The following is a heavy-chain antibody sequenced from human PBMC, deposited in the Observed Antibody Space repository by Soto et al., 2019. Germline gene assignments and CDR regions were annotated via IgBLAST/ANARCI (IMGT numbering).Heavy chain of an antibody. CDR2: ISYDGSNK. CDR3: AKEDSSSSYYYDYGMDV. V-gene: IGHV3-30*18. CDR1: GFTFSSYG. Sequence: QVQLVESGGGVVQPGRSLRLSCAASGFTFSSYGMHWVRQAPGKGLEWVAVISYDGSNKYYADSVKGRFTISRDNSKNTLYLQMNSLRAEDTAVYYCAKEDSSSSYYYDYGMDVWGQGTTVTVSS. D-gene: IGHD6-6*01. J-gene: IGHJ6*02.